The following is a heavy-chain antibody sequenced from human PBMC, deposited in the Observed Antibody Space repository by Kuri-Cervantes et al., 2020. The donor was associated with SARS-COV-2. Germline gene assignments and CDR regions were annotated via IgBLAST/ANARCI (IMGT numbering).Heavy chain of an antibody. Sequence: GESPKISCAAPGFTFSDYYMSWIRQAPGKGLEGVSYISSSSSYTNYADSVKGRFTISRGNAKNSLYLQMNSLRAEDTAVYYCARAPQWVAGDDAFDIWGQGTMVTVSS. CDR3: ARAPQWVAGDDAFDI. D-gene: IGHD6-19*01. CDR2: ISSSSSYT. V-gene: IGHV3-11*05. CDR1: GFTFSDYY. J-gene: IGHJ3*02.